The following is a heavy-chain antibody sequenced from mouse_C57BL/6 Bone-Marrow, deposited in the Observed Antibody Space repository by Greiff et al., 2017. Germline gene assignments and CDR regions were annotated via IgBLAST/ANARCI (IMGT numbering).Heavy chain of an antibody. CDR2: IDPNSGGT. CDR3: ARQLRLRGAPSGFAY. J-gene: IGHJ3*01. CDR1: GYTFTSYW. D-gene: IGHD3-2*02. Sequence: QVQLQQPGAELVKPGASVKLSCKASGYTFTSYWMHWVKQRPGRGLEWIGRIDPNSGGTKYNEKFKSKATLTVDKPSSTAYRQRSSLTSEDSAVYYGARQLRLRGAPSGFAYWGQGTLVTVSA. V-gene: IGHV1-72*01.